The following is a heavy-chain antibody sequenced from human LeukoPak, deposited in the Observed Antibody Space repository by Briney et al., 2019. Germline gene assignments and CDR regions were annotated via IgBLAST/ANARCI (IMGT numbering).Heavy chain of an antibody. Sequence: ASVKVSCKASGYTFTSYGISWVRQAPGQGLEWMGWISAYNGNTNYAQKLQGRVTMTTDTSTSTAYMELRSLRSDDTAVYYCARVCYAGTTFAYYYYMDVWGKGTTVAVSS. V-gene: IGHV1-18*01. CDR2: ISAYNGNT. CDR1: GYTFTSYG. D-gene: IGHD1-7*01. J-gene: IGHJ6*03. CDR3: ARVCYAGTTFAYYYYMDV.